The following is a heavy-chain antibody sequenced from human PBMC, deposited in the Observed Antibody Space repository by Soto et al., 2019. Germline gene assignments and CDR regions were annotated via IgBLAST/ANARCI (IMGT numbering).Heavy chain of an antibody. CDR1: GFTFVSYA. D-gene: IGHD2-21*02. Sequence: RLSCGASGFTFVSYAMTWVRQAPGKGLEWVSSISGSGGSTYYADSVKGRFTISRDDSKNTAYLQMNSLKTEDTAVYYCTRRLFGGFGDFDYWGQGTLVTVSS. CDR2: ISGSGGST. CDR3: TRRLFGGFGDFDY. V-gene: IGHV3-23*01. J-gene: IGHJ4*02.